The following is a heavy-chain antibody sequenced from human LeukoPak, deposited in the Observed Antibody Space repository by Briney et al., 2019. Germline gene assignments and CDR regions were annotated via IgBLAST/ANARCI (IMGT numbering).Heavy chain of an antibody. CDR2: IYYSGNT. J-gene: IGHJ5*02. D-gene: IGHD3-9*01. Sequence: SETLSLTCTVSGVSISSSNSYWGWIRQPPGKGLEWIGSIYYSGNTYYNASLKSQVSISIDTSKNQFSLKLTSVTAADTAVYYCARRRIYDILTGSSLFDPWGQGTLVTVSS. CDR3: ARRRIYDILTGSSLFDP. V-gene: IGHV4-39*01. CDR1: GVSISSSNSY.